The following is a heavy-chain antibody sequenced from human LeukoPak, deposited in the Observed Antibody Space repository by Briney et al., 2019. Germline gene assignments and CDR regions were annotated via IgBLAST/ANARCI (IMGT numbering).Heavy chain of an antibody. J-gene: IGHJ4*02. V-gene: IGHV3-74*01. D-gene: IGHD2-15*01. CDR3: ARRYCSGGSCNHFDY. Sequence: GGSLRLSCAASGFTFSSYWMHWVRQAPGKGLVWVSRINGDGSSTSYADSVKGRFTISRDNAKNTLYLQMNSLRAEDTAVYYCARRYCSGGSCNHFDYWGQGTLVTVSS. CDR1: GFTFSSYW. CDR2: INGDGSST.